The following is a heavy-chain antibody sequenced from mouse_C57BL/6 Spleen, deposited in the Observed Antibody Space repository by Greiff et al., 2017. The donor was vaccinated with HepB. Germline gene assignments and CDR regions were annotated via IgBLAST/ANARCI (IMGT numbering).Heavy chain of an antibody. CDR3: ARTGTCYAMDY. D-gene: IGHD4-1*01. Sequence: QVQLQQSGPELVKPGASVKISCKASGYAFSSSWMNWVKQRPGKGLEWIGRIYPGDGDTNYNGKFKGKATLTADKSSSTAYMQLSSLTSEDSAVYFCARTGTCYAMDYWGQGTSVTVSS. CDR1: GYAFSSSW. V-gene: IGHV1-82*01. J-gene: IGHJ4*01. CDR2: IYPGDGDT.